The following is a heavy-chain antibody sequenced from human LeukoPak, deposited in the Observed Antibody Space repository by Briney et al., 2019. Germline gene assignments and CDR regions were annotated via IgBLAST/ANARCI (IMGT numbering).Heavy chain of an antibody. V-gene: IGHV4-39*07. CDR2: IYYSGRT. Sequence: SETLSLTCTVSGGSISSTSYYWGWIRQPPGKGLEWIGSIYYSGRTYYNPSLKSRVTISVDTSENQFSLKLTSVTAADTAVHYCARADGSGSYDNPLNYYYYYYMDVWGKGTTVTISS. CDR1: GGSISSTSYY. J-gene: IGHJ6*03. D-gene: IGHD3-10*01. CDR3: ARADGSGSYDNPLNYYYYYYMDV.